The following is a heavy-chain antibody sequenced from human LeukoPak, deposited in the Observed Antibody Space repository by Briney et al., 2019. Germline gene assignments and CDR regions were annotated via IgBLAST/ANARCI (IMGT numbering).Heavy chain of an antibody. D-gene: IGHD2-2*02. CDR1: GYSFTNYW. Sequence: GESLKISCKGSGYSFTNYWINWVRQMPGKGLEWMGRIDPSDSYTNYSPSFQGHVTISTDKSVSTAYLQWSSLKASDTAMYYCARRYCSSASCYKSGAFDIRGQGTMVTVSS. J-gene: IGHJ3*02. V-gene: IGHV5-10-1*01. CDR2: IDPSDSYT. CDR3: ARRYCSSASCYKSGAFDI.